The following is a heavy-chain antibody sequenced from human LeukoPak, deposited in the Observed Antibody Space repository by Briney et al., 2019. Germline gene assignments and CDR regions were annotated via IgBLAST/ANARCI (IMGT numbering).Heavy chain of an antibody. CDR1: GFTFSSYG. CDR2: TWYDGSNK. J-gene: IGHJ4*02. Sequence: GRSLRLSCAASGFTFSSYGMHWVRQAPGKGLEWVAVTWYDGSNKYYADSVKGRFTISRDNSKNTLYLQMNSLRAEDTAVYYCARDAGAVVAARYFDYWGEGALVTVSS. CDR3: ARDAGAVVAARYFDY. V-gene: IGHV3-33*01. D-gene: IGHD2-15*01.